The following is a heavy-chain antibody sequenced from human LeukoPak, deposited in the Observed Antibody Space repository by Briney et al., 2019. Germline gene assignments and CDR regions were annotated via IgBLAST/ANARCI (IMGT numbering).Heavy chain of an antibody. J-gene: IGHJ4*02. V-gene: IGHV1-18*01. D-gene: IGHD6-19*01. CDR2: ISVHNGNT. Sequence: ASVKVSCKASGYTFTRYAITWVRQAPGQGPEWMGRISVHNGNTNYAQKLQGRVTMTTDTSTSTAYMELRSLRSDDTAVYYCARGGHSSGSSHDYWGQGTLVTVSS. CDR1: GYTFTRYA. CDR3: ARGGHSSGSSHDY.